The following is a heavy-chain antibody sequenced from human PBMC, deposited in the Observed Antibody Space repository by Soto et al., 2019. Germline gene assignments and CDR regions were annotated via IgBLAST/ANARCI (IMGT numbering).Heavy chain of an antibody. D-gene: IGHD3-10*01. Sequence: QVQLVQSGAEVKKPGASVKVSCKASGYTFTSYGISWVRQSPGQGLEWMGWISAHNGNTKYAQKLQGRVTMTTDTTTSTAYMALSSLRSDDTAVYYCARDRSHGLCDYWGHGTLVTVSS. CDR1: GYTFTSYG. V-gene: IGHV1-18*01. J-gene: IGHJ4*01. CDR2: ISAHNGNT. CDR3: ARDRSHGLCDY.